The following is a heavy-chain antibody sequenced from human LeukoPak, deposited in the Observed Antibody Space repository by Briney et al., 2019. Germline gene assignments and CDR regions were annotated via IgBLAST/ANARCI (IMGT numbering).Heavy chain of an antibody. J-gene: IGHJ4*02. CDR3: AKTPKTVTTTFFDY. V-gene: IGHV3-23*01. Sequence: PGGSLRLSCAASGFTFSSYAMSWVRQAPGKGLEWVSGLTGSGGNTYYADSVKGRFTISRDNSKNTLYLQMSSLRAEDTAVYYCAKTPKTVTTTFFDYWGQGTLVTVSS. CDR2: LTGSGGNT. CDR1: GFTFSSYA. D-gene: IGHD4-17*01.